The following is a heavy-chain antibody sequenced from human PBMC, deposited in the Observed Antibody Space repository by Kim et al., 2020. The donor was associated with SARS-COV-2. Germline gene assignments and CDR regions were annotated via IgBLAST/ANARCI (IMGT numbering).Heavy chain of an antibody. CDR3: ARGAYYYDSRIDY. D-gene: IGHD3-22*01. Sequence: YSQKFQGRVTITRDTSASTAYMELSSLRSEDTAVYYCARGAYYYDSRIDYWGQGTLVTVSS. J-gene: IGHJ4*02. V-gene: IGHV1-3*01.